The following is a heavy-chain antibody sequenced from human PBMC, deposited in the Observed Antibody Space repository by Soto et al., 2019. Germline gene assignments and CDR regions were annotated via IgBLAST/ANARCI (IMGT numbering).Heavy chain of an antibody. D-gene: IGHD3-22*01. CDR2: IYYSGST. J-gene: IGHJ5*02. CDR1: GGSISSYY. Sequence: PSETLSLTCTVSGGSISSYYWSWIRQPPGKGLEWIGYIYYSGSTNYNPSLKSRVTISVDTSKNQFSLKLSSVTAADTAVYYCARGYYYGYNWFDPWGQGTLVTVSS. V-gene: IGHV4-59*01. CDR3: ARGYYYGYNWFDP.